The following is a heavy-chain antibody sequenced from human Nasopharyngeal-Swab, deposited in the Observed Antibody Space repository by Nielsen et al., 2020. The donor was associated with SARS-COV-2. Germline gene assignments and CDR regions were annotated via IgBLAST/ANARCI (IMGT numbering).Heavy chain of an antibody. V-gene: IGHV3-30*03. CDR1: GFSFRSYG. Sequence: GGSLRLSCAASGFSFRSYGMHWVRQAPGKGLAWVAVISYDGSNKDYADSVKGRFTISRDNSKNTLCLQTNSLRADDTAVYYCARARYWLAASGPFFDYWGQGTLVTVSS. CDR2: ISYDGSNK. CDR3: ARARYWLAASGPFFDY. J-gene: IGHJ4*02. D-gene: IGHD6-13*01.